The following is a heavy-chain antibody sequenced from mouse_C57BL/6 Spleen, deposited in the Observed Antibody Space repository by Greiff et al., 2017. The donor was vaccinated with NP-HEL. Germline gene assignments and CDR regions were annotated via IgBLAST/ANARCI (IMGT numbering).Heavy chain of an antibody. Sequence: EVKLVESGEGLVKPGGSLKLSCAASGFTFSSYAMSWVRQTPEKRLEWVAYISSGGDYIYYADTVKGRFAISRDNARNTLYLQMSSLKSEDTAMYYCTREGTGKGFAYWGQGTLVTVSA. CDR2: ISSGGDYI. D-gene: IGHD4-1*01. CDR1: GFTFSSYA. J-gene: IGHJ3*01. CDR3: TREGTGKGFAY. V-gene: IGHV5-9-1*02.